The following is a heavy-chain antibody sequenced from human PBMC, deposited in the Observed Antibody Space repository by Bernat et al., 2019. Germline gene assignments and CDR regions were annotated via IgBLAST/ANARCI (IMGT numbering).Heavy chain of an antibody. V-gene: IGHV3-30-3*01. Sequence: QVQLVESGGGVVQPGRSLRLSCAASGFTFSSYAMHWVRQAPGKGLEGVAVISYDGSNTCYVDSVKGRVTVSSDNSKNTLYLQMNSLRAEDTAVYYCAREGTSGSYYDSSGNHGGAFDFWGQGTMVTVSS. J-gene: IGHJ3*01. CDR2: ISYDGSNT. D-gene: IGHD3-22*01. CDR1: GFTFSSYA. CDR3: AREGTSGSYYDSSGNHGGAFDF.